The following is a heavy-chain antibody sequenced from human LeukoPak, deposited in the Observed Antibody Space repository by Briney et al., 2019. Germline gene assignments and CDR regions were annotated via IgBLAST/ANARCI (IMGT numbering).Heavy chain of an antibody. J-gene: IGHJ3*02. CDR3: ARGRPSGFDI. CDR1: GFTVSSNY. V-gene: IGHV3-66*01. CDR2: IYTGGSP. Sequence: GGSLRLSCAASGFTVSSNYMSWVRQAPGKGLEWVSVIYTGGSPGYADSVKGRFTISRDDSKNTLYLQMNSLRAEDTAVYYCARGRPSGFDIWGQGTMVIVSS.